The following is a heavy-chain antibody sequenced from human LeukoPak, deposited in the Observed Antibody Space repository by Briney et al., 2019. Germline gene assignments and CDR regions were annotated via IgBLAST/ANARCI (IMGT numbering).Heavy chain of an antibody. D-gene: IGHD6-19*01. Sequence: SETLSLTCTVSGGSISSGGYYWSWIRQHPGKGLEWIGYIYYSGSTYYNPSLKSRVTISLDTSKNQFSLRLSSVTAADTAVYYCARIKSSGWYYDYWGQGTLVTVSS. CDR2: IYYSGST. J-gene: IGHJ4*02. CDR1: GGSISSGGYY. CDR3: ARIKSSGWYYDY. V-gene: IGHV4-31*03.